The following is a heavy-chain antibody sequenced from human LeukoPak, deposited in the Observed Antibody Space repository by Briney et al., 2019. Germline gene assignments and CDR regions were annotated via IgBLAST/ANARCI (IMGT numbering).Heavy chain of an antibody. Sequence: AGGSLRLSCTVSGFTVSSNSMSWVRQAPGKGLEWVSAISGSGGSTYYADSVKGRFTISRDNSKNTLYLQMNSLRAEDTAVYYCAKEGCSSTSCYSYYYYMDVWGKGTTVIVSS. CDR1: GFTVSSNS. V-gene: IGHV3-23*01. J-gene: IGHJ6*03. CDR2: ISGSGGST. D-gene: IGHD2-2*01. CDR3: AKEGCSSTSCYSYYYYMDV.